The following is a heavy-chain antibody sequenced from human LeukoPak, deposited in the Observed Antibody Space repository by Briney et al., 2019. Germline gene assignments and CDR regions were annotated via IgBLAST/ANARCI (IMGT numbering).Heavy chain of an antibody. CDR3: ANLNGPTYYYDSSGYYQLFDY. J-gene: IGHJ4*02. D-gene: IGHD3-22*01. Sequence: PGRSLRLSCVASGFTFSSYGMHWVRQAPGKGLEWVSAISGSGGSTYYADSVKGRFTISRDNSKNTLYLQMNSLRAEDTAVYYCANLNGPTYYYDSSGYYQLFDYWGQGTLVTVSS. CDR1: GFTFSSYG. V-gene: IGHV3-23*01. CDR2: ISGSGGST.